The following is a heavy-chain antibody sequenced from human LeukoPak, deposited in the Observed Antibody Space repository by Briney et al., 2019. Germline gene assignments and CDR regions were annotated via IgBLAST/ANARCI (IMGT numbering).Heavy chain of an antibody. CDR1: GFTFSDYG. Sequence: PGGSLRLSCVGSGFTFSDYGISWVRQAPGKGLEWVSAISHTTYYADSVKGRFTISRDNSKNSLYLQMNSMRAEDTAVYYCARALGYDSGEDYWGQGTLVTVSS. D-gene: IGHD4-17*01. V-gene: IGHV3-23*01. CDR3: ARALGYDSGEDY. CDR2: ISHTT. J-gene: IGHJ4*02.